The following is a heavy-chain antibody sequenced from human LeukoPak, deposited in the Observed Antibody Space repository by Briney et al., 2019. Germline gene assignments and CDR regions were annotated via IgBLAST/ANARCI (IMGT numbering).Heavy chain of an antibody. V-gene: IGHV6-1*01. J-gene: IGHJ4*02. Sequence: SQTLSLTCAISGDSVSSNSAAWNWIRQSPSRGLEWLGRTCYRSKWYDAYAESVKGRITIKPDTSRNQFSLQLDSVTPEDTAVYYCARGHGGYIDSWGQGTLVTVSS. CDR3: ARGHGGYIDS. CDR2: TCYRSKWYD. D-gene: IGHD5-12*01. CDR1: GDSVSSNSAA.